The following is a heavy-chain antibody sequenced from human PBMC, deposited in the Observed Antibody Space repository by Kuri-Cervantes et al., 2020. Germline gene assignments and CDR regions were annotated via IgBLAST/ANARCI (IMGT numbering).Heavy chain of an antibody. V-gene: IGHV1-8*01. Sequence: ASVKVSCKASGYTFTSYDINWVRQATGQGLEWMGWMNPKSGNTACAQKFQGRVTMTRNTSISTAYMELSSLRSEDTAVYYCARGSYYDFWSGYYTHSYYYYMDVWGKGTTVTVSS. J-gene: IGHJ6*03. CDR3: ARGSYYDFWSGYYTHSYYYYMDV. CDR2: MNPKSGNT. CDR1: GYTFTSYD. D-gene: IGHD3-3*01.